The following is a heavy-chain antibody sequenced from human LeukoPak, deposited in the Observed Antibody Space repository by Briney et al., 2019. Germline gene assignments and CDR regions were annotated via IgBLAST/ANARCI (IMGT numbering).Heavy chain of an antibody. J-gene: IGHJ6*02. CDR3: AREAYYDFWSGYYKPDGMDV. Sequence: TSETLSLTCTVSGGSISSYYWSWIRQPAGKGLEWIGRIYTSGSTNYNPSLKSRVTMSVDTSKNQFSLKLSSVTAADTAVYYCAREAYYDFWSGYYKPDGMDVWGQGTTVTVSS. V-gene: IGHV4-4*07. CDR1: GGSISSYY. CDR2: IYTSGST. D-gene: IGHD3-3*01.